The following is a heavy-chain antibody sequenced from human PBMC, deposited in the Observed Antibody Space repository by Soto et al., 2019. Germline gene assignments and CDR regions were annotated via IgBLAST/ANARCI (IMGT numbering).Heavy chain of an antibody. CDR2: INPNSGGT. CDR3: ARDPLRDCTNGVCYRYYYYGMDV. V-gene: IGHV1-2*04. J-gene: IGHJ6*02. D-gene: IGHD2-8*01. CDR1: GYTFTGYY. Sequence: ASVKVSCKASGYTFTGYYMHLVRQAPGQGLEWMGWINPNSGGTNYAQKFQGWVTMTRDTSISTAYMELSRLRSDDTAVYYCARDPLRDCTNGVCYRYYYYGMDVWGQGTTVTVSS.